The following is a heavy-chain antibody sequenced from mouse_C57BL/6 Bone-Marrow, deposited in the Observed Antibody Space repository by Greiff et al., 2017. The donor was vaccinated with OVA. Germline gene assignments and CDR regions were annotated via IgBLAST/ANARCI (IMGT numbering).Heavy chain of an antibody. D-gene: IGHD1-1*01. CDR2: VYPYNGGT. V-gene: IGHV1-36*01. J-gene: IGHJ1*03. CDR1: GFTFTDYY. Sequence: VQLKESGPVLVKPGPSVKISCKASGFTFTDYYMHWVKQSHGKSLEWIGLVYPYNGGTSYNQKFKGKATLTVDTSSSTAYMELNSLTSEDSAVYYCARGDYYGSPYWYFDVWGTGTTVTVSS. CDR3: ARGDYYGSPYWYFDV.